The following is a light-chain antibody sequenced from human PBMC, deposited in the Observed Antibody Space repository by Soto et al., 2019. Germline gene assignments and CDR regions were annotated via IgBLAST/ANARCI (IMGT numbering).Light chain of an antibody. Sequence: QSVLTQPRSVSGSPGQSVTFSCTGTSGDIGAYNYVSWYQFHPGKAPKMIIYDVNKRPSGVPDRFSGSKSGNTASLTISWLQAEDEADYYCCSYAHTSRVFGGGTKL. J-gene: IGLJ3*02. V-gene: IGLV2-11*01. CDR3: CSYAHTSRV. CDR1: SGDIGAYNY. CDR2: DVN.